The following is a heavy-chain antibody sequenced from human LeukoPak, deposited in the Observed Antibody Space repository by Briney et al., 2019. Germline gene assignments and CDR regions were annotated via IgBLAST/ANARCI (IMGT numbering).Heavy chain of an antibody. D-gene: IGHD3-22*01. CDR3: ARELEYYDNSGPTARDYFDY. CDR1: GGTFSSYT. CDR2: IIPILGIA. Sequence: SVKVSCKASGGTFSSYTISWVRQAPGQGLEWMGRIIPILGIANYTQKFQGRVTITADTSTSTAYMELRSLRSEVTAVYYCARELEYYDNSGPTARDYFDYWGQGTLVTVSS. J-gene: IGHJ4*02. V-gene: IGHV1-69*04.